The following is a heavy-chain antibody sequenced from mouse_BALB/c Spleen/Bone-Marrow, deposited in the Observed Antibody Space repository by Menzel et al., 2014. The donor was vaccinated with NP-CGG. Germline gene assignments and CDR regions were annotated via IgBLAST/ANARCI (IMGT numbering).Heavy chain of an antibody. D-gene: IGHD4-1*01. Sequence: EVKLVESGGGLVQPGGSRKLSCAASGFTFSSFGMHWVRQAPEKRLEWVAYISSGSSTIFYADTVKGRFTISRDNPKNTLFLQMTSLRSEDTAIYYCTRGGNWEDFDYWGQGTTLTVSS. CDR2: ISSGSSTI. CDR3: TRGGNWEDFDY. V-gene: IGHV5-17*02. CDR1: GFTFSSFG. J-gene: IGHJ2*01.